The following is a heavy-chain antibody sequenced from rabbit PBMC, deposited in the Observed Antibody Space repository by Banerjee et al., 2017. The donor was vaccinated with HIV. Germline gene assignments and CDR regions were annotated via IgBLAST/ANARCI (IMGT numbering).Heavy chain of an antibody. Sequence: QEQLEESGGDLVKPGASLTLTCTASGFSFSSGYDMSWVRQAPGKGLELIACIYSSNGDKWYASWVNGRFTISRSTSLNTVDLKMTSLTVADTATYFCGRDRDGDAGYGSLALWGQGTLVTVS. D-gene: IGHD6-1*01. V-gene: IGHV1S43*01. CDR3: GRDRDGDAGYGSLAL. CDR1: GFSFSSGYD. J-gene: IGHJ4*01. CDR2: IYSSNGDK.